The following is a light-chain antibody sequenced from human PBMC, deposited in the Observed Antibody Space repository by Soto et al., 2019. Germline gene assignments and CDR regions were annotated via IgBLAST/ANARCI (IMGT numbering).Light chain of an antibody. J-gene: IGLJ3*02. CDR3: QTWGTGIHWV. Sequence: QPVLTQSPSASASLGASVKLTCTLTSGHSSYAIAWHQQQPEKGPRYLMTLNSDGSHSKGDGIPDRFSGSSSGAERYLTISRLQSEDEADYYCQTWGTGIHWVFGGGTKLTVL. CDR2: LNSDGSH. CDR1: SGHSSYA. V-gene: IGLV4-69*01.